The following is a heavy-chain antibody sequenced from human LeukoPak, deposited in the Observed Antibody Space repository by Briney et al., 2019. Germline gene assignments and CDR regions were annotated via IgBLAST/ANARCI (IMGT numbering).Heavy chain of an antibody. CDR1: GYTFTSYG. CDR2: ISAYNGNT. CDR3: ARDPLPSGRLDY. D-gene: IGHD5-12*01. V-gene: IGHV1-18*04. Sequence: ASVKVYCKASGYTFTSYGISWVRQAPGQGIELMGWISAYNGNTNYAQKLQGRVTMTTDTSTSTAYMELSSLRSDDTAVYYCARDPLPSGRLDYWGQGTLVTVSS. J-gene: IGHJ4*02.